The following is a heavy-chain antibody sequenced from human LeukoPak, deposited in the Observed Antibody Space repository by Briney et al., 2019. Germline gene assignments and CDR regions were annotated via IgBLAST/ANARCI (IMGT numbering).Heavy chain of an antibody. CDR1: GDSVSSNSAA. D-gene: IGHD3-16*01. CDR3: ARDQDYVWGSSHIDY. Sequence: SQTLSLTCAISGDSVSSNSAAWNWIRQSPSSGLEWLGRTYYRSKWYNDYALSVKSRITINQDTSKKQFSLQLNSVTPEDTAVYYCARDQDYVWGSSHIDYWGQGTLVTVSS. J-gene: IGHJ4*02. V-gene: IGHV6-1*01. CDR2: TYYRSKWYN.